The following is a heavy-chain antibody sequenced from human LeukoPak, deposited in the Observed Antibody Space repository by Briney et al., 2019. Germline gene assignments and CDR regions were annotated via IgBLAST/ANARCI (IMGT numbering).Heavy chain of an antibody. CDR3: AKAELSYYYDSSGYPRAALMDY. D-gene: IGHD3-22*01. CDR2: ISYDGSNK. Sequence: PGGSLRLSCAASGFTFSSYGMHWVRQAPGKGLEWVAVISYDGSNKYYADSVKGRFTISRDNSKNTLYLQMNSLRAEDTAVCYCAKAELSYYYDSSGYPRAALMDYWGQGTLVTVSS. CDR1: GFTFSSYG. J-gene: IGHJ4*02. V-gene: IGHV3-30*18.